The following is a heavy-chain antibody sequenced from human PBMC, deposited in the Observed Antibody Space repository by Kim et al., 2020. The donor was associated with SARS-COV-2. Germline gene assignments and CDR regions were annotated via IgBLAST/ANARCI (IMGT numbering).Heavy chain of an antibody. CDR2: ISGDGGST. J-gene: IGHJ1*01. CDR1: GFTFDDYA. V-gene: IGHV3-43*02. D-gene: IGHD3-10*01. Sequence: GGSLRLSCAASGFTFDDYAMHWVRQAPGKGLEWVSLISGDGGSTYYADSVKGRFTISRDNSKNSLYLQMNSLRTEDTALYYCAKGAIYYGSGEYFQHWGQGTLVTVSS. CDR3: AKGAIYYGSGEYFQH.